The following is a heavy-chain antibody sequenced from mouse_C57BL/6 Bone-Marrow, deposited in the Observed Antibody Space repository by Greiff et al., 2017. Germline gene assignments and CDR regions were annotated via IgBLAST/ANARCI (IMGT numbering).Heavy chain of an antibody. CDR2: ISDGGSYT. J-gene: IGHJ2*01. D-gene: IGHD1-1*01. V-gene: IGHV5-4*01. Sequence: EVQGVESGGGLVKPGGSLKLSCAASGFTFSIYAMSWVRQTPEKRLEWVATISDGGSYTYYPDNVKGRFTISRDNAKNNLYLQMSHLKSEDTAMYYCARDLLCYYGFDYWGQGTTLTVSS. CDR3: ARDLLCYYGFDY. CDR1: GFTFSIYA.